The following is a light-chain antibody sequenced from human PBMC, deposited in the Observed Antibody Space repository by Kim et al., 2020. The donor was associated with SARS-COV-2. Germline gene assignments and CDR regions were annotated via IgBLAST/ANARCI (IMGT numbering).Light chain of an antibody. J-gene: IGLJ3*02. CDR2: DNN. Sequence: QSVLTQPPSVSAAPGQKVTISCSGSSSNIGNNYVSWYQQLPGTAPKLLIYDNNKRPSGIPDRFSGSKSGTSATLGITGLQTGDEADYYCGTWASSLSAEAFGRGTQLTVL. CDR1: SSNIGNNY. CDR3: GTWASSLSAEA. V-gene: IGLV1-51*01.